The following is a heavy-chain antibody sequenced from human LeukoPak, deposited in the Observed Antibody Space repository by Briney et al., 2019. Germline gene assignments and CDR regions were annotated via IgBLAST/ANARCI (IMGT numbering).Heavy chain of an antibody. CDR1: GFTFDDYA. J-gene: IGHJ4*02. Sequence: GGSLRLSCAASGFTFDDYAMYWVRQAPGKGLEWVSGISWNSGSIGYADSVKGRFTISRDNAKNSLYLQMNSLRAEDTALYYCAKGYSSSTSFAVSDYWGQGTLVTVSS. CDR3: AKGYSSSTSFAVSDY. D-gene: IGHD2-2*01. CDR2: ISWNSGSI. V-gene: IGHV3-9*01.